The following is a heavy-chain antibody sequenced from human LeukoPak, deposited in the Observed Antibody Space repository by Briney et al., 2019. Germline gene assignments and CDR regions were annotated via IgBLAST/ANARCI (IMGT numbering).Heavy chain of an antibody. CDR1: GLTFSNFA. D-gene: IGHD1-1*01. CDR3: AKGTGMTSPSFL. J-gene: IGHJ4*02. CDR2: ISGSGDIT. Sequence: GGSLRLPCAASGLTFSNFAMNWVRQAPGKGLEWVSIISGSGDITYHADTVRGRFTISRDNSKNTLFLQMNSLRAEDTAVYYCAKGTGMTSPSFLWGQGTLVTVSS. V-gene: IGHV3-23*01.